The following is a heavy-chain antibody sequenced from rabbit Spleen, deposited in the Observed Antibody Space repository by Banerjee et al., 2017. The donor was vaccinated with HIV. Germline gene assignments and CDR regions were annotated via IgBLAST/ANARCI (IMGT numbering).Heavy chain of an antibody. J-gene: IGHJ4*01. Sequence: QSLEESGGDLVKPGASLTLTCTASGFSFSSKYWICWVRQAPGKGLEWIACIYVGSSSNTYYASWAKGRFTISKASSTTVTLQMTSLTAADTATYFCARETSSGWGIVSFYFSLWGPGTLVTVS. D-gene: IGHD4-1*01. V-gene: IGHV1S40*01. CDR2: IYVGSSSNT. CDR3: ARETSSGWGIVSFYFSL. CDR1: GFSFSSKYW.